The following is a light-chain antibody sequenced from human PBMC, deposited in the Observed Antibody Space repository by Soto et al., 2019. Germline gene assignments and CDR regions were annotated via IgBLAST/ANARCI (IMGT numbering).Light chain of an antibody. CDR2: KAS. CDR1: QSISSW. V-gene: IGKV1-5*03. CDR3: QQYNSYPVT. J-gene: IGKJ1*01. Sequence: DIQMTQSPSTLSASVGDRVTITCRASQSISSWLAWYQQKPGKAPKLLIYKASSLESGVPSRFSGSGSGTEFTLPISSLQPDDFATYYCQQYNSYPVTFGQGTKVEIK.